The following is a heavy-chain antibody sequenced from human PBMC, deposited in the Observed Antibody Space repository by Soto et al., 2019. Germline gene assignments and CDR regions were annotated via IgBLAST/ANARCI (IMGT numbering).Heavy chain of an antibody. J-gene: IGHJ4*02. D-gene: IGHD6-19*01. Sequence: SETLCVTCAVDGGSFSCYDWSWIRQTPGKGLEWIGEINHSGSTNYNPSLKSRVTISVDTSKNQFSLKLSSVTAADTAVYYCARTYGGWYPGGLGRYFDYWGQGTLVTVSS. CDR2: INHSGST. CDR3: ARTYGGWYPGGLGRYFDY. V-gene: IGHV4-34*01. CDR1: GGSFSCYD.